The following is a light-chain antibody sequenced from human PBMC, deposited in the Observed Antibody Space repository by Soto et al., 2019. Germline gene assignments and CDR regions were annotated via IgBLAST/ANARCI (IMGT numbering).Light chain of an antibody. CDR2: EVT. CDR1: SSDVGGYDY. CDR3: SSLTSGSTRV. V-gene: IGLV2-14*01. Sequence: QSVLTQPASVSGSPGQSITISCTGTSSDVGGYDYVSWYQQHPDKAPKLIIYEVTDRPSGVSSRFSGSKSGNTASLTISGLQAEAEADYYCSSLTSGSTRVFGTGTKLTVL. J-gene: IGLJ1*01.